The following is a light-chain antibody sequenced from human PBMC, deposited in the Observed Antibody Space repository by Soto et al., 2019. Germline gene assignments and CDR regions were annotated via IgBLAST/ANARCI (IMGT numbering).Light chain of an antibody. Sequence: ENVLTQSPGTLSLSPGDRATPSCRASQSVSSSFLAWYQQKPGQAPRLLIYGASNRASGIPDRFSGSGSGTDFTLTITRLEPGDFAVYYCQQYGRSPDLFTFGPGTKVEIK. CDR1: QSVSSSF. CDR2: GAS. CDR3: QQYGRSPDLFT. J-gene: IGKJ3*01. V-gene: IGKV3-20*01.